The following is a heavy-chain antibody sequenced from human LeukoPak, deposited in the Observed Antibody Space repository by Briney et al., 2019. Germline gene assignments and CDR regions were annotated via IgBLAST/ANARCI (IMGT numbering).Heavy chain of an antibody. CDR2: ISGDGYTT. V-gene: IGHV3-23*01. CDR1: GFTFSSYA. J-gene: IGHJ4*02. D-gene: IGHD3-16*01. Sequence: PGGSLRLSCAASGFTFSSYAMSWVRQAPGKGLEWVSAISGDGYTTYYADSVKGRFTISRDNSKNTLFLQMNSLRAEDTAVYYCAKVTGGDMITYGGLDYWGQGTLVTVSS. CDR3: AKVTGGDMITYGGLDY.